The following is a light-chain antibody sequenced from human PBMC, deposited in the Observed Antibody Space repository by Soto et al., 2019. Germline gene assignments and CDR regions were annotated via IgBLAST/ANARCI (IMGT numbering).Light chain of an antibody. CDR2: KAS. CDR1: RSIKSW. J-gene: IGKJ1*01. V-gene: IGKV1-5*03. Sequence: DIQMTQSPSTLSASVGDTVTITCRASRSIKSWLAWYQQKPGQAPKLLISKASSLENGVPARFSGSGSGTEFTLTISSLQPDDFGTYYCQQYTMYAAFGQATKVDIK. CDR3: QQYTMYAA.